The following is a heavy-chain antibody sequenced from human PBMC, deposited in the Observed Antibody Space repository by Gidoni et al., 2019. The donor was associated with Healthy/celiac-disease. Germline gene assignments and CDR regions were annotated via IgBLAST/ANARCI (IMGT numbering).Heavy chain of an antibody. J-gene: IGHJ6*02. V-gene: IGHV1-69*04. CDR3: ARDDYYDSSGYYYYYGMDV. Sequence: QVQLVQSGAEVKKPGSSVKVSCKASGGTFSSSAISWVRQAPGQGLEWMGRIIPILGIANYAQKFQGRVTITADKSTSTAYMELSSLRSEDTAVYYCARDDYYDSSGYYYYYGMDVWGQGTTVTVSS. D-gene: IGHD3-22*01. CDR2: IIPILGIA. CDR1: GGTFSSSA.